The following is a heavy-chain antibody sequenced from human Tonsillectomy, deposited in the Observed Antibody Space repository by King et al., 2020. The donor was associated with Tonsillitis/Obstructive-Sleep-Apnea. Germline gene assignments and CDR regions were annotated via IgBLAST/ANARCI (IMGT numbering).Heavy chain of an antibody. J-gene: IGHJ4*02. Sequence: EVQLVESGGGLVQPGGSLRLSCAASGFTFSSYDMHWVRQATGKGLEWVSAIGTAGDTYYPGSVKGRFTISRENAKNSLYLQMNSLRAGDTAVYYCARGRCDFPLDYLGQGTLVTVSS. V-gene: IGHV3-13*01. CDR3: ARGRCDFPLDY. CDR2: IGTAGDT. CDR1: GFTFSSYD. D-gene: IGHD2-21*02.